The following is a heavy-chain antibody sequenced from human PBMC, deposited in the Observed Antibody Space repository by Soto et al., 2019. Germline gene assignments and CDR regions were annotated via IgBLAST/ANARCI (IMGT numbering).Heavy chain of an antibody. V-gene: IGHV4-59*01. Sequence: QVQLQESGPGLVKPSETLSLTCTVSGGSISIYNWGWIRQPPGKGLEWIGYIYYSGSTNYHPSLKSRVTISVDTSKNQFSLKLSSVTAADTAVYYCARTLFGWGIWFDPWGQGTLGTVSS. CDR2: IYYSGST. J-gene: IGHJ5*02. D-gene: IGHD3-10*02. CDR3: ARTLFGWGIWFDP. CDR1: GGSISIYN.